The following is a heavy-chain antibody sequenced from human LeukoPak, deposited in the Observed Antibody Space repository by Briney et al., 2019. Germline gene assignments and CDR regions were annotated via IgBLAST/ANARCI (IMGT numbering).Heavy chain of an antibody. Sequence: GASVKLSCKASGYSFTSYYMHWVRQAPGQGLEWMGMINPSGGSTSYAEKFQGRVIMTRDMPTSTDYMELSSLISEDTAVYYCAREQGITMVRGVIIPNWFDPWGQGTLVTVSS. J-gene: IGHJ5*02. V-gene: IGHV1-46*01. CDR3: AREQGITMVRGVIIPNWFDP. CDR2: INPSGGST. CDR1: GYSFTSYY. D-gene: IGHD3-10*01.